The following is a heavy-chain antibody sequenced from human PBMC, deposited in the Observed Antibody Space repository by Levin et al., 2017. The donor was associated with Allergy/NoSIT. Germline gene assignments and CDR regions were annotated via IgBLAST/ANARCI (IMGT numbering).Heavy chain of an antibody. Sequence: SVKVSCKASGGTFSSYAISWVRQAPGQGLEWMGGIIPIFGTANYAQKFQGRVTITADKSTSTAYMELSSLRSEDTAVYYCAGGYCSGGSCYYYYYGMDVWGQGTTVTVSS. CDR3: AGGYCSGGSCYYYYYGMDV. V-gene: IGHV1-69*06. CDR2: IIPIFGTA. CDR1: GGTFSSYA. J-gene: IGHJ6*02. D-gene: IGHD2-15*01.